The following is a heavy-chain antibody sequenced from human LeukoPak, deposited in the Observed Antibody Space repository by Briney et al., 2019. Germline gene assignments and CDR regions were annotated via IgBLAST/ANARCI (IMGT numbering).Heavy chain of an antibody. CDR1: GFTFSHYA. V-gene: IGHV3-30*04. D-gene: IGHD2-2*01. CDR2: IFYDGSIA. J-gene: IGHJ6*03. Sequence: QAGGSLRLSCAASGFTFSHYAMHWVRQAPGKGLEWVAAIFYDGSIAYYADSVKGRFTISRDNSENTLYLQMNSLRAEDTAVYYCARVDQLLSYDYYYYYYMDVWGKGTTVTVSS. CDR3: ARVDQLLSYDYYYYYYMDV.